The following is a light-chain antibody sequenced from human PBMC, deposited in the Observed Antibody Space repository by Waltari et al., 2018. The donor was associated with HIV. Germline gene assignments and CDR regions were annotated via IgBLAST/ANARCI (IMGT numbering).Light chain of an antibody. CDR2: EIS. J-gene: IGKJ4*01. CDR3: MQATQSPLT. CDR1: QSLVNRDGHTY. Sequence: DILMTQTPLSSRVALGQPASISCRSSQSLVNRDGHTYLSWLHQRPGQPPRPLIYEISNRFSGVPDRFSGSGAGTDFTLKISMVEAEDVGIYYCMQATQSPLTFGGGTKVEIE. V-gene: IGKV2-24*01.